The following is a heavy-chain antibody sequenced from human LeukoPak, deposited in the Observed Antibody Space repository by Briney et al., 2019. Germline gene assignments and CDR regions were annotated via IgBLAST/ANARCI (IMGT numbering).Heavy chain of an antibody. CDR1: GFTCSSYS. D-gene: IGHD3-10*01. V-gene: IGHV3-48*04. CDR3: AREEKLTMVRGDITDAYYFDY. Sequence: GGSLRLSCAASGFTCSSYSMNWVRQAPGKVLEWVSYISSSSSTIYYADSVKGRFTISRDNAKNSLYLQMNSLRAEDTAVYYCAREEKLTMVRGDITDAYYFDYWGQGTLVTVSS. J-gene: IGHJ4*02. CDR2: ISSSSSTI.